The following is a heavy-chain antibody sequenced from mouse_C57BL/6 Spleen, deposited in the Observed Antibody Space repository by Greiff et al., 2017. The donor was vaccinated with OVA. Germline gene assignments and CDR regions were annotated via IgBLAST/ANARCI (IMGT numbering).Heavy chain of an antibody. J-gene: IGHJ2*01. CDR3: TLNYYGSSYPGFDY. D-gene: IGHD1-1*01. V-gene: IGHV14-4*01. Sequence: VQLQQSGAELVRPGASVKLSCTASGFNIKDDYMHWVKQRPEQGLEWIGWIDPENGDTEYASKFQGKATITADTSSNTAYLQLSSLTSEDTAVYYCTLNYYGSSYPGFDYWGQGTTLTVSS. CDR2: IDPENGDT. CDR1: GFNIKDDY.